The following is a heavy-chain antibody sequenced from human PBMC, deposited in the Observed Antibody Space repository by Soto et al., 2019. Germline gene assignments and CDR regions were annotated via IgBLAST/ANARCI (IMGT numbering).Heavy chain of an antibody. J-gene: IGHJ6*03. CDR1: GYTLTELS. V-gene: IGHV1-24*01. CDR3: ATNRLDLRHTHFYYYYMDV. D-gene: IGHD3-22*01. Sequence: ASVKVSCKVSGYTLTELSMHWVRQAPGKGLEWMGGFDPEDGETIYAQKFQGRVTMTEDTSTDTAYMELSSLRSEDTAVYYCATNRLDLRHTHFYYYYMDVWGKGTTVTVSS. CDR2: FDPEDGET.